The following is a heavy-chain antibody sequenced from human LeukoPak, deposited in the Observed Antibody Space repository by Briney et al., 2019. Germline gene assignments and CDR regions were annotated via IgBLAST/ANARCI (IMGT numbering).Heavy chain of an antibody. V-gene: IGHV3-53*01. CDR2: IYSGGST. D-gene: IGHD4-17*01. J-gene: IGHJ4*02. CDR1: GFTVSSNY. CDR3: AKGHTDSGTGFDC. Sequence: GGSLRLSCAASGFTVSSNYMSWVRQAPGKGLEWVSVIYSGGSTYYADSVKGRFTISRHNSKNTLYLQMNSLRVEDAAVYYCAKGHTDSGTGFDCWGQGTLVTVSS.